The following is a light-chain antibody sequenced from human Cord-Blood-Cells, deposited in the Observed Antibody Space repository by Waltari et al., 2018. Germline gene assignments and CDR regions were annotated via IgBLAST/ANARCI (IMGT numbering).Light chain of an antibody. CDR3: QQANSFPRT. V-gene: IGKV1-12*01. CDR1: QGISSW. Sequence: DIQMTQSPSSASASVGDSVTTTWRASQGISSWLAGYQQKPGNAPKLRICAASSLQSGVPSRFSGSGSGTDFTLTISSLQPEDFATYYCQQANSFPRTFGQGTKVEIK. CDR2: AAS. J-gene: IGKJ1*01.